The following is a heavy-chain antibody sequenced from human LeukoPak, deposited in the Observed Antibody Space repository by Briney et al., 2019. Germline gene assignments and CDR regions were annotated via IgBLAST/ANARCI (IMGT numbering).Heavy chain of an antibody. CDR2: INTNSGGT. V-gene: IGHV1-2*02. J-gene: IGHJ4*02. CDR1: GYTXTDYY. CDR3: ARDGGFDY. Sequence: ASVTVSCRASGYTXTDYYLHGVRQAPGQGLEWMGWINTNSGGTKYVRKFQGRVTMTRDTSISTAYMELSRLGSDDTAVYYCARDGGFDYWDQGTLVTVSS. D-gene: IGHD3-16*01.